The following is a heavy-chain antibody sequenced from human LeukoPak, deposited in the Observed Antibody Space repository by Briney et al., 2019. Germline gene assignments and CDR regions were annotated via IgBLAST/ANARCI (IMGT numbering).Heavy chain of an antibody. CDR2: IYYSGNA. J-gene: IGHJ4*02. Sequence: PSETLSLTCTVSGGSISSGDYYWSWIRQPPGKGLEWIGNIYYSGNAYYNPSLKSRVTISVDTSKNQFSLKLSSVTAADTAVYYCARGIAVAGRGESDYWGQGTLVTVSS. CDR3: ARGIAVAGRGESDY. V-gene: IGHV4-30-4*01. CDR1: GGSISSGDYY. D-gene: IGHD6-19*01.